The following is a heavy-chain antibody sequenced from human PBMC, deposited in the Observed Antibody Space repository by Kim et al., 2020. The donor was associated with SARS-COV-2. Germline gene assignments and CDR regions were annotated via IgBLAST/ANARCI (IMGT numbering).Heavy chain of an antibody. CDR3: AKVPGYCSGGSCYYNWFDP. Sequence: GGSLRLSCAASGFTFSSYAMSWVRQAPGKGLEWVSAISGSGGSTYYADSVKGRFTISRDNSKNTLYLQMNSLRAEDTAVYYCAKVPGYCSGGSCYYNWFDPWGQGTLVTVSS. D-gene: IGHD2-15*01. V-gene: IGHV3-23*01. J-gene: IGHJ5*02. CDR1: GFTFSSYA. CDR2: ISGSGGST.